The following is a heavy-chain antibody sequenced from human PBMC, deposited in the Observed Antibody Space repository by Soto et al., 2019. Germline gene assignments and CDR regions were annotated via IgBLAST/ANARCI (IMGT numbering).Heavy chain of an antibody. CDR1: GYSFTSYW. Sequence: PXELLTISFTGSGYSFTSYWIGLVRQMPGKGLEWMGIIYPGDSDTRYRPSFQGQVTISADKSISTAYLKWSSLKASDTAMHYCARPGMEYGDSSGWYVDYWGQGTLVT. V-gene: IGHV5-51*01. D-gene: IGHD6-19*01. CDR2: IYPGDSDT. J-gene: IGHJ4*02. CDR3: ARPGMEYGDSSGWYVDY.